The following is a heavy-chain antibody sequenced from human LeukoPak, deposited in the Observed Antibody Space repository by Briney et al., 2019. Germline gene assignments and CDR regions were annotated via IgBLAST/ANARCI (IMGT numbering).Heavy chain of an antibody. CDR3: ARDRLRITMVRGVMVAFDI. Sequence: ASVKVSCKASGYTFTSYGISWVRQAPGQGLEWMGWISAYNGNTNYAQKLQGRVTMTTDTSTSTAYMELRSLRSDDTAVYYCARDRLRITMVRGVMVAFDIWGQGTMVTVSS. V-gene: IGHV1-18*01. J-gene: IGHJ3*02. D-gene: IGHD3-10*01. CDR1: GYTFTSYG. CDR2: ISAYNGNT.